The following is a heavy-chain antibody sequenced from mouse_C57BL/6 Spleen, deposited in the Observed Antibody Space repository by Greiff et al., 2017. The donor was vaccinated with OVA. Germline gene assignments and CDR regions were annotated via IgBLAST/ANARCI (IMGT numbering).Heavy chain of an antibody. V-gene: IGHV1-72*01. CDR2: IDPNSGGT. Sequence: QVQLKQPGAELVKPGASVKLSCKASGYTFTSYWMHWVKQRPGRGLEWIGRIDPNSGGTKYNEKFKSKATLTVDKPSSTAYMQLSSLTSEDSAVYDCARSITTVVANFDYWGQGTTLTVSS. D-gene: IGHD1-1*01. CDR1: GYTFTSYW. CDR3: ARSITTVVANFDY. J-gene: IGHJ2*01.